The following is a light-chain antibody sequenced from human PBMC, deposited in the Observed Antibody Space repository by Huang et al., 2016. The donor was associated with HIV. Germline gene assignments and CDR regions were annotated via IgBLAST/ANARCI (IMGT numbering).Light chain of an antibody. CDR2: WPS. V-gene: IGKV4-1*01. CDR1: QSGLYSSNNKHY. CDR3: QQYHSSPLT. Sequence: DIVMTQSPDSLAVSLGERATINSKSSQSGLYSSNNKHYLAWYQQRPGQPHKLLIYWPSTLESGVPDRSSGRGSGTDFTLTISRLQAEDVATYYCQQYHSSPLTFGGGTKVEI. J-gene: IGKJ4*02.